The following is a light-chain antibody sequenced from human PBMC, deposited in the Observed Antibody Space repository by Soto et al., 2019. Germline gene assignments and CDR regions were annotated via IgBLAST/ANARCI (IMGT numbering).Light chain of an antibody. CDR3: TSHTGGGSLDV. CDR2: EVT. Sequence: QSALTQPASVSVSTAQSITISCTGTRGDVGANHYVSWYQQYPGEAPNVIIYEVTNRPSGVSNRFSGSKSDHTASLTISGLQAEDEADYYCTSHTGGGSLDVFGTGTKVTVL. CDR1: RGDVGANHY. J-gene: IGLJ1*01. V-gene: IGLV2-14*01.